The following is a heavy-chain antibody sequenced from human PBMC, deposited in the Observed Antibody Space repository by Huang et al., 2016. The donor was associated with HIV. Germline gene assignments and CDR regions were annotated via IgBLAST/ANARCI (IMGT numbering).Heavy chain of an antibody. V-gene: IGHV1-18*04. J-gene: IGHJ4*02. Sequence: QVQLVQSGAEVKKPGASVKVSCKAPGNTFSGYGISWVRQAPGQGLEGRGWISGYNGNTNYVENLQGRVTMTTDTSTSTAYMELRSLRSDDTAVYYCARDRRPYSGSYLGYWGQGTLVTVSS. CDR1: GNTFSGYG. D-gene: IGHD1-26*01. CDR3: ARDRRPYSGSYLGY. CDR2: ISGYNGNT.